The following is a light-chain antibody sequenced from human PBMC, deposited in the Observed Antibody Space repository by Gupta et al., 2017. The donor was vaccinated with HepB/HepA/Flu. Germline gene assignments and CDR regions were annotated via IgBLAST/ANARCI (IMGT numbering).Light chain of an antibody. V-gene: IGLV1-51*02. J-gene: IGLJ2*01. Sequence: GQQVSVCCSVSSANIGNNYVSWYQQLPGTAPKLLIYENNKRPSGIPDRFSGSKSGTSATLGITALQTGDEADFYCGTWDRSLSAVVFGGGTKLTVL. CDR3: GTWDRSLSAVV. CDR2: ENN. CDR1: SANIGNNY.